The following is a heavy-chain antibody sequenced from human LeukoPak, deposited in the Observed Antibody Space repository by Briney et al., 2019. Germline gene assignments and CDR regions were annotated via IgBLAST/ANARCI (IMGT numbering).Heavy chain of an antibody. CDR3: ARDTFYSSGVYGLDV. CDR2: IYYDGSNK. CDR1: GFIISSYG. D-gene: IGHD3-22*01. J-gene: IGHJ6*02. V-gene: IGHV3-33*01. Sequence: GGSLRLSCAASGFIISSYGMHWVRQTPGKGLEWVAVIYYDGSNKYYADSVRGRFTISRDNSKNTLFLQMSSLRAEDTAVYYCARDTFYSSGVYGLDVWGQGTTVTVSS.